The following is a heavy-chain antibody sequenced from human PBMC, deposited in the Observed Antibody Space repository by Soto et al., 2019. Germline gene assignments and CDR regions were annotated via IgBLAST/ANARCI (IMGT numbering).Heavy chain of an antibody. J-gene: IGHJ4*02. V-gene: IGHV3-7*01. CDR2: IMKDGGEK. Sequence: EVQLVESGGGLVQPGGSLGLSCAASGFTFNGYGMGWVRQAPGKGLEWVASIMKDGGEKKYVDSVKGRFTISRDNAKNSVSLQMNSLRADDTAIYYCARDSDYYKADYWGQGTLVTVSS. CDR3: ARDSDYYKADY. CDR1: GFTFNGYG. D-gene: IGHD2-21*02.